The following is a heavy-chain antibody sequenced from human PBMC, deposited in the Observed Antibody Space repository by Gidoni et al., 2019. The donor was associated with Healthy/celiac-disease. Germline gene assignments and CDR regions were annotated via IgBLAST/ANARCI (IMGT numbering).Heavy chain of an antibody. D-gene: IGHD2-15*01. V-gene: IGHV1-46*01. J-gene: IGHJ5*02. Sequence: QVQLVQSGAEVKKPGASVKVSCKASGYTFTSDYMHWVRQAPGQGLEWMGIINPSGGSTSYAQKFQGRVTMTRDTSTSTVYMELSSLRSEDTAVYYCARDPVVAATSGTGRWFDPWGQGTLVTVSS. CDR1: GYTFTSDY. CDR3: ARDPVVAATSGTGRWFDP. CDR2: INPSGGST.